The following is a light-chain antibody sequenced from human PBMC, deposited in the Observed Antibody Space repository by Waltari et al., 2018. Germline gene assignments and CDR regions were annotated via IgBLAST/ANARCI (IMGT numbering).Light chain of an antibody. Sequence: EIVLTHSPGPLSLSPGEGATLSCRASQSVTSNHLAWYQQKPGQAPRLLIYGASSRATGIPDRFSGGGSGTDFTLTISRLEPEDCAVYYCHQYSSSPVTFGGGTKVEIK. CDR3: HQYSSSPVT. V-gene: IGKV3-20*01. CDR1: QSVTSNH. J-gene: IGKJ4*01. CDR2: GAS.